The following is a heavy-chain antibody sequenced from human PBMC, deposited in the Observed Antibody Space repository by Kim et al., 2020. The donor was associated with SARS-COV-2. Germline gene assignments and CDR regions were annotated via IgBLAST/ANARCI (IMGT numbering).Heavy chain of an antibody. D-gene: IGHD3-10*01. Sequence: GGSLRLSCAASGFTFSSYAMHWVRQAPGKGLEWVAVISYDGSNKYYADSVKGRFTISRDNSKNTLYLQMNSLRAEDTAVYYCARGGGYYDAFDIWGQGT. CDR1: GFTFSSYA. V-gene: IGHV3-30-3*01. J-gene: IGHJ3*02. CDR3: ARGGGYYDAFDI. CDR2: ISYDGSNK.